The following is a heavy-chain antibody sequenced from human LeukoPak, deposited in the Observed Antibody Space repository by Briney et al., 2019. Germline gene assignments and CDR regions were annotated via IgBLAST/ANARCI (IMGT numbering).Heavy chain of an antibody. D-gene: IGHD2-15*01. V-gene: IGHV4-34*01. CDR2: INHSGST. CDR3: ARAPLDEGYCSGGSCYYFDY. J-gene: IGHJ4*02. CDR1: GGSFSGYY. Sequence: SETLSLTCAVYGGSFSGYYWSWIRQPPGKGLEWIGEINHSGSTNYNPSLKSRVTISVDTSKNRFSLKLSSVTAADTAVYYCARAPLDEGYCSGGSCYYFDYWGQGTLVTVSS.